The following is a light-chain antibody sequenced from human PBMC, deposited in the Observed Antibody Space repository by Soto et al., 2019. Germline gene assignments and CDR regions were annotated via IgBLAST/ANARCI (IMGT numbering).Light chain of an antibody. CDR1: QSVSSN. J-gene: IGKJ1*01. V-gene: IGKV3-11*01. Sequence: EMVMTQSPATLSVSPGERATLSCRASQSVSSNLAWYQQKPGQAPRLLIYGASTRATGIPARFSGSGSGTDFTLTISSLEPEDFAVYYCQQRSNWPWTFGQGTKVDIK. CDR3: QQRSNWPWT. CDR2: GAS.